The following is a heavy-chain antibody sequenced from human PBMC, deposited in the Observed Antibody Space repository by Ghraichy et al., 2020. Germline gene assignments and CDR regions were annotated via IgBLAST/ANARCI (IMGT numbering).Heavy chain of an antibody. CDR1: GYSISNGYY. CDR2: IYHSGTT. J-gene: IGHJ4*02. V-gene: IGHV4-38-2*02. Sequence: SETLSLTCNVSGYSISNGYYWGWIRQPPEKGLEWIGIIYHSGTTYYNPSLMSRLTTSVDTSKNPFSLKLTSVTATDTAVYFCARQNHIAAAGIFPNYFDHRGQGTLVTVAS. CDR3: ARQNHIAAAGIFPNYFDH. D-gene: IGHD6-13*01.